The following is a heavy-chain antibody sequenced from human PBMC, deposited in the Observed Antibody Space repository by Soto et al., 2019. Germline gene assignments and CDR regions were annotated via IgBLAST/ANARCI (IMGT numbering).Heavy chain of an antibody. J-gene: IGHJ4*02. CDR1: GASISSYNY. V-gene: IGHV3-66*01. CDR2: IYSGGTT. Sequence: PSETLSLTCNVSGASISSYNYWGWVRQAPGKGLEWVSVIYSGGTTYYADSVKGRIAFSRDNSKNTLYLQMNSLRAEDTAVYYCVRGSPGFYWGQGTLVTVSS. CDR3: VRGSPGFY.